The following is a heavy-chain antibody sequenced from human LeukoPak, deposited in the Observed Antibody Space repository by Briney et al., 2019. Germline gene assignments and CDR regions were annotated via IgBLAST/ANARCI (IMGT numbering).Heavy chain of an antibody. Sequence: GGSLRLSCAASGFTFSSYGMYWVRQAPGKGLEWSAVIWYDGSNKYYGDSVRGRFTISRDNSKNMLYLEMNSLRGEDTAVYYCARSVGATTDWFDPWGQGTQVIVSS. CDR1: GFTFSSYG. V-gene: IGHV3-33*01. CDR3: ARSVGATTDWFDP. D-gene: IGHD1-26*01. J-gene: IGHJ5*02. CDR2: IWYDGSNK.